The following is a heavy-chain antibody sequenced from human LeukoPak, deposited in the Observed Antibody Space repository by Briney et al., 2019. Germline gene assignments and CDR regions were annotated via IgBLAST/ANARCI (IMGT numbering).Heavy chain of an antibody. CDR2: IYYSGST. J-gene: IGHJ4*02. V-gene: IGHV4-59*01. D-gene: IGHD3-10*01. Sequence: SETLSLTCTVSGGSISSYYWSWIRQPPGKGLEWIGYIYYSGSTNYNPSLKSRVTISVDTSKNQFSLKLSSVTAADTAVYYCARLGFGEFFDYWGQGTLVTVSS. CDR1: GGSISSYY. CDR3: ARLGFGEFFDY.